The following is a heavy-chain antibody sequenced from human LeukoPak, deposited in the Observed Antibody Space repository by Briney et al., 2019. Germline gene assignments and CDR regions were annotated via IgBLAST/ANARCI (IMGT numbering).Heavy chain of an antibody. J-gene: IGHJ4*02. CDR3: AREPRATLHAYSSSWERYFDY. CDR2: IYTSGST. V-gene: IGHV4-4*07. D-gene: IGHD6-13*01. CDR1: GGSISSYY. Sequence: PSETLSLTCTVSGGSISSYYWSWIRQPAGKGLEWIVRIYTSGSTNYNPSLKSRVTMSVDTSKNQFSLKLSSVPAADTAVYYCAREPRATLHAYSSSWERYFDYWGQGTLVTVSS.